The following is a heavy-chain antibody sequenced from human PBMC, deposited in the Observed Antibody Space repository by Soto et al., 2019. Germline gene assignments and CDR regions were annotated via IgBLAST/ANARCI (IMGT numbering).Heavy chain of an antibody. CDR3: ARAPQGFCSGGSCYG. CDR1: GFTFSSYS. CDR2: ISSSSSYI. J-gene: IGHJ4*02. V-gene: IGHV3-21*01. D-gene: IGHD2-15*01. Sequence: GGSLRLSCAASGFTFSSYSMNWVRQAPGKGLEWVSSISSSSSYIYYADSVKGRFTISRDNAKNSLYLQMNSLRAEDTAVYYCARAPQGFCSGGSCYGWGQGTLVTVSS.